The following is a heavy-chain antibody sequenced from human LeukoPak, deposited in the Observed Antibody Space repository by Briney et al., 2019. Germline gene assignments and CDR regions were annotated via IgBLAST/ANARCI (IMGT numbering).Heavy chain of an antibody. V-gene: IGHV4-59*01. Sequence: SETLSLTCTVSGGSISSYYWSWIRQPPGKGLEWIGYIYTSGSTNYNPSLKSRVTMSVDTSKNQFSLKLSSVTAADTAVYYCARVGDGSGYLVAAFDIWGQGTMVTVSS. D-gene: IGHD3-22*01. CDR1: GGSISSYY. CDR3: ARVGDGSGYLVAAFDI. CDR2: IYTSGST. J-gene: IGHJ3*02.